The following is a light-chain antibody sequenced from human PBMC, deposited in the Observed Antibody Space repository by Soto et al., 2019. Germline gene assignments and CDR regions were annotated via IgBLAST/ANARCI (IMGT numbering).Light chain of an antibody. CDR2: DVS. CDR1: SSDVGGYNY. CDR3: SSYTSSSTVV. J-gene: IGLJ2*01. V-gene: IGLV2-14*01. Sequence: QSALTQPASVSGSPGQPINISCTGTSSDVGGYNYVSWYQQHPGKAPKLMIYDVSNRPSGVSNRFSGSKSGNTASLTISGLQAEDEADYYCSSYTSSSTVVFGGGTKLTVL.